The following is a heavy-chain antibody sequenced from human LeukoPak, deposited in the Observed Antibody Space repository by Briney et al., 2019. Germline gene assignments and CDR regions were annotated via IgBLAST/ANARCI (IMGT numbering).Heavy chain of an antibody. CDR2: INHSGST. J-gene: IGHJ4*02. D-gene: IGHD2-2*01. CDR1: GGSFSGYY. Sequence: SETLSLTCAVYGGSFSGYYWSWIRQPPGKGLEWIGEINHSGSTNYNPSLKSRVTISVDTSKNQFSLKLSSVTAADTAVYYCTVPAAVGFYFDYWGQGTLVTVPS. V-gene: IGHV4-34*01. CDR3: TVPAAVGFYFDY.